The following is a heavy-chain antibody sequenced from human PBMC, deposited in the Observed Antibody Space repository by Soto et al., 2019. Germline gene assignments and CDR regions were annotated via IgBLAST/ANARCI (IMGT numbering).Heavy chain of an antibody. CDR2: ISSSSSYI. V-gene: IGHV3-21*01. D-gene: IGHD2-8*01. Sequence: GGSLRLSCAASGFTFSSYSMNWVRQAPGKGLEWVSSISSSSSYIYYADSVKGRFTISRDNAKNSLYLQMNSLRAEDTAVYYCAREAYCTNGVCPSYYYYYMDVWGKGTTVTVSS. J-gene: IGHJ6*03. CDR1: GFTFSSYS. CDR3: AREAYCTNGVCPSYYYYYMDV.